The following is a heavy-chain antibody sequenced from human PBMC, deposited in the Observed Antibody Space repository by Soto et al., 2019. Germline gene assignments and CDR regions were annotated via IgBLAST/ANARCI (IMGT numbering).Heavy chain of an antibody. J-gene: IGHJ5*02. CDR3: AKCGYGGNSEYAWFDP. CDR2: ISYDGSNK. D-gene: IGHD2-21*02. Sequence: QVQLVESGGGVVQPGRSLRLSCAASGFTFSSYGMHWVRQAPGKGLEWVAVISYDGSNKYYADSVKGRFTISRDNSKNPLYLQMNILTADNTAVYYCAKCGYGGNSEYAWFDPWGQGTLVTVSS. V-gene: IGHV3-30*18. CDR1: GFTFSSYG.